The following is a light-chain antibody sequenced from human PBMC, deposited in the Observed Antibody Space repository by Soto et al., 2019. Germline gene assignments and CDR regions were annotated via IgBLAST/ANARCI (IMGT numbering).Light chain of an antibody. CDR3: QSYDSSLSGVV. CDR2: GDT. CDR1: SSNIGAGYD. J-gene: IGLJ2*01. V-gene: IGLV1-40*01. Sequence: QPVLTQPPSVSGAPGQRVTISCTGSSSNIGAGYDVQWYQQLPRTTPKLLIYGDTNRPSGVPDRFSGSKSGTSASLVITGLQAEDEADYFCQSYDSSLSGVVFGGGTKLTVL.